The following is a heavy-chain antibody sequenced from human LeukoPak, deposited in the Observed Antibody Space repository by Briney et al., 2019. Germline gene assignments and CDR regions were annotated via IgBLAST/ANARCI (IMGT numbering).Heavy chain of an antibody. CDR2: IYSGGST. D-gene: IGHD1-26*01. CDR3: ARDPVGAIGYGMDV. V-gene: IGHV3-66*01. J-gene: IGHJ6*02. CDR1: GFTVSSNY. Sequence: PGGSLRLSCAASGFTVSSNYMNWVRRAPGKGLEWVSVIYSGGSTIYADSVKGRFTISRDSSKNTLYLQMNSLRAEDTAVYYCARDPVGAIGYGMDVWGQGTTVTVSS.